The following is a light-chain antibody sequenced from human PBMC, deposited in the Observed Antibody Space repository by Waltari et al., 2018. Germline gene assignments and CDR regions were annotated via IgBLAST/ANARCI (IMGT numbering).Light chain of an antibody. J-gene: IGLJ1*01. CDR1: NSDVGWYTP. CDR3: CSYAGTSTYV. V-gene: IGLV2-23*02. CDR2: AIS. Sequence: QSALTPPAPGSTSPGPSLTTTSTGTNSDVGWYTPVARFQQHPGKAPKLMISAISKRPSGVSTRFSASKSGNTASLTISGLQAEDEADYYCCSYAGTSTYVFGTGTTLTVL.